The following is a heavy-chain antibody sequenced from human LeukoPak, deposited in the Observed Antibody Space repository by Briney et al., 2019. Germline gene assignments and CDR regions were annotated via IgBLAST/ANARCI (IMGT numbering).Heavy chain of an antibody. Sequence: GGSLRLSCAASGLTFSSHAMHWVRQAPGKGLEWVAVISHDGTDKHYTDSVKGRFTISRDNSRSTLYLQMNSLRAGDTAVYYCAREPGPGYFHYWGQGTLLTVSS. V-gene: IGHV3-30-3*01. CDR1: GLTFSSHA. CDR3: AREPGPGYFHY. CDR2: ISHDGTDK. D-gene: IGHD1-14*01. J-gene: IGHJ4*02.